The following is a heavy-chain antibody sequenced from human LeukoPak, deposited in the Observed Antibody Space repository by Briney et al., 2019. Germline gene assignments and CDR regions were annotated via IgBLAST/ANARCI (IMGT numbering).Heavy chain of an antibody. CDR1: GGSISSGSYY. CDR2: IYTSGST. D-gene: IGHD3-22*01. V-gene: IGHV4-61*02. CDR3: ARVVTYYYNSSGGFDY. Sequence: SQTLSLTCTVSGGSISSGSYYWSWTRQPAGKGLEWIGRIYTSGSTNYNPSLKSRVTISVDTSKNQFSLKLSSVTAADTAVYYCARVVTYYYNSSGGFDYWGQGTLVTVSS. J-gene: IGHJ4*02.